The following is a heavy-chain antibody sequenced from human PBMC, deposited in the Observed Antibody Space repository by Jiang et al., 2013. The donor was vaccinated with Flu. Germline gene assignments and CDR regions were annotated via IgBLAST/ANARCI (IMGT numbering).Heavy chain of an antibody. Sequence: LLKPSETLSLTCTVSGGSISSSSYYWGWIRQPPGKGLEWIGSIYYSGSTYYNPSLKSRVTISVDTSKNQFSLKLSSVTAADTAVYYCARPGTMIVPRYFDLWGRGTLVTVSS. CDR2: IYYSGST. J-gene: IGHJ2*01. D-gene: IGHD3-22*01. CDR1: GGSISSSSYY. V-gene: IGHV4-39*01. CDR3: ARPGTMIVPRYFDL.